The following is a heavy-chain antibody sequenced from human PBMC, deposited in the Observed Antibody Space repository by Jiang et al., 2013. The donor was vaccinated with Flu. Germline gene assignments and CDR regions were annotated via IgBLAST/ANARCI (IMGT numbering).Heavy chain of an antibody. J-gene: IGHJ4*02. D-gene: IGHD5-18*01. Sequence: IGWVRQMPGKGLEWMGIIYPGDSDTRYSPSFQGQVTISADKSISTAYLQWSSLKASDTAMYYCARHKEFRYSYGTINYFDYWGQGTLVTVSS. V-gene: IGHV5-51*01. CDR2: IYPGDSDT. CDR3: ARHKEFRYSYGTINYFDY.